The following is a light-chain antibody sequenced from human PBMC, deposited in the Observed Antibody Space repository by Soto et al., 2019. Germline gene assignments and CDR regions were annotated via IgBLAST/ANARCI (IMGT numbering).Light chain of an antibody. CDR2: GTS. J-gene: IGKJ4*01. CDR3: QQGYSPLLT. Sequence: DIQMTQSPSSLSASVGDRVTLTCRASQSISKYLNWYQVKSGKGPKLLIYGTSTLQSGVPSRFSGSGSGTHFTLTISNLQPEDFAVYYCQQGYSPLLTFGGGTKVDIK. V-gene: IGKV1-39*01. CDR1: QSISKY.